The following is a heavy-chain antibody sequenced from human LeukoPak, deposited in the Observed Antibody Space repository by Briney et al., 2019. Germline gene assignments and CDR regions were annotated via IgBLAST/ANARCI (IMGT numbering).Heavy chain of an antibody. Sequence: ASVKVSCKASGYTFTSYDINWVRQATGQGLEWMGWMNPNSGNTGYAQKFQGRVTMTRNTSISTACMELSSLRSEDTAVYYCAKDPPNSSSWSEYFQHWGQGTLVTVSS. V-gene: IGHV1-8*01. CDR3: AKDPPNSSSWSEYFQH. J-gene: IGHJ1*01. CDR1: GYTFTSYD. CDR2: MNPNSGNT. D-gene: IGHD6-13*01.